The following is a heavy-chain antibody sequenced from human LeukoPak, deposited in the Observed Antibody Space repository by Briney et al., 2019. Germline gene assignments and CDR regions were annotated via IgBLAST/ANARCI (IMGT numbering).Heavy chain of an antibody. J-gene: IGHJ4*02. CDR2: ITYDGRNK. Sequence: PGRSLRLSCAASGFTFSNSGMHWVRQAPGKGLEWVAVITYDGRNKYYTDSVKGRFTISRDNSKNTVYLQMNSLRAEDTAVYYCAKDHSIAAAGYYFDYWGQGTLVTVSS. CDR1: GFTFSNSG. CDR3: AKDHSIAAAGYYFDY. D-gene: IGHD6-25*01. V-gene: IGHV3-30*18.